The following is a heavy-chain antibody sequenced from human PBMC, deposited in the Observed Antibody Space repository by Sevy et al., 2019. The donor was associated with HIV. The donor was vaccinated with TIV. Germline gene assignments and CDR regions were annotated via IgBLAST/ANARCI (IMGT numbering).Heavy chain of an antibody. CDR1: GYTFTSYD. CDR3: ARSGATGHYYGMDV. D-gene: IGHD1-26*01. CDR2: MNPNSGNT. Sequence: ASVKVSCKASGYTFTSYDINWVRQATGQGLEWMGWMNPNSGNTGYAQKFQGRVTMTRNTSISTAYMELSSLRSEDTAVYYCARSGATGHYYGMDVWDQGTTVTVSS. V-gene: IGHV1-8*01. J-gene: IGHJ6*02.